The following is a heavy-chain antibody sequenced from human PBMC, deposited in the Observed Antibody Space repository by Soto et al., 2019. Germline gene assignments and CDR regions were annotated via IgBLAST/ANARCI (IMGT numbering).Heavy chain of an antibody. CDR2: IYYSGST. Sequence: SETLSLTCTVSGGSISSGGYYWSWIRQHPGKGLEWIGYIYYSGSTYYNPSLKSRVTISVDTSKNQFSLKLSSVTAADTAVYYCARVIAMVTRTAGVLYYYGMDVWGQGTTVTVSS. J-gene: IGHJ6*02. CDR1: GGSISSGGYY. D-gene: IGHD5-18*01. CDR3: ARVIAMVTRTAGVLYYYGMDV. V-gene: IGHV4-31*03.